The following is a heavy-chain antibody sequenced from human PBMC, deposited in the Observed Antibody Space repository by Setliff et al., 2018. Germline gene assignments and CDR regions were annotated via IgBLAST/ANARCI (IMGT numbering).Heavy chain of an antibody. CDR2: ISHSGSA. CDR3: ARESYYYYMDV. V-gene: IGHV4-34*01. Sequence: SETLSLTCAVYGGSFSTYFWSWIRQPPGKGLEWIGEISHSGSANYNPSLKSRVTISVDMSKNQFSLKLSSVTAADTAVYYCARESYYYYMDVWGKGTTVTVSS. CDR1: GGSFSTYF. J-gene: IGHJ6*03.